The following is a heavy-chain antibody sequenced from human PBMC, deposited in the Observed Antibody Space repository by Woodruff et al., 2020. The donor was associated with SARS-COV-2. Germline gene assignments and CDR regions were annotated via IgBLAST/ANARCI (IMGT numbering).Heavy chain of an antibody. V-gene: IGHV1-69*01. Sequence: IIPIYPTSNYAQKFQGRVTITADESTSTAYMELSSLRSEDTAVYYCARDLEQYSSSPGAFDIWGQGTMVTVSS. CDR2: IIPIYPTS. D-gene: IGHD6-6*01. CDR3: ARDLEQYSSSPGAFDI. J-gene: IGHJ3*02.